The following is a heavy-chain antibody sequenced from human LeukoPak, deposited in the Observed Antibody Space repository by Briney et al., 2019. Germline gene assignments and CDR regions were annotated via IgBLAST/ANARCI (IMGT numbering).Heavy chain of an antibody. J-gene: IGHJ4*02. D-gene: IGHD6-19*01. V-gene: IGHV3-7*01. Sequence: PGGSLRLSCAASGFTFSSYWMSWARQAPGKGLEWVANIREDGSETYYVDSVKGRFTISRDNAKNLLYLEMNSLRAEDAALYYCARVAGSSSCPDYWGQGTLVTVSS. CDR3: ARVAGSSSCPDY. CDR2: IREDGSET. CDR1: GFTFSSYW.